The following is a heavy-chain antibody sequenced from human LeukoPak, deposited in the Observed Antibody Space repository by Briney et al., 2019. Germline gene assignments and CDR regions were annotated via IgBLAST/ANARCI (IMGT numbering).Heavy chain of an antibody. CDR2: IYTSGST. J-gene: IGHJ3*02. CDR3: ASELDTAMVPDAFDI. D-gene: IGHD5-18*01. CDR1: GGPISSGSYY. V-gene: IGHV4-61*02. Sequence: SETLSLTCTVSGGPISSGSYYWSWIRQPAGKGLEWIGRIYTSGSTNYNPSLKSRVTISVDTSKNQFSLKLSSVTAADTAVYYCASELDTAMVPDAFDIWGQGTMVTVSS.